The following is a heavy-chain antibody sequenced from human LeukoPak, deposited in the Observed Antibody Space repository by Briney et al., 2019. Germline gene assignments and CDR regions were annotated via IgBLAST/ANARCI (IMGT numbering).Heavy chain of an antibody. CDR1: GYTFTGYY. CDR3: ARDRNSGSSLDI. J-gene: IGHJ3*02. Sequence: GASVTVSCKASGYTFTGYYIHWVRQAPGQGLEWMGWIYPYSGGTNYAQNFQGRVTMTRDTSISTAYMELSSLKSDDTAVYYCARDRNSGSSLDIWGQGTMLTVSS. V-gene: IGHV1-2*02. CDR2: IYPYSGGT. D-gene: IGHD6-6*01.